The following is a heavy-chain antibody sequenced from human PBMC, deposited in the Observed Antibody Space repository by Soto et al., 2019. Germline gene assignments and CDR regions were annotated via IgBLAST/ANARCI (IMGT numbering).Heavy chain of an antibody. CDR1: GGSFSGYY. J-gene: IGHJ6*02. D-gene: IGHD6-6*01. CDR3: ARLAARQYYYYYGMDV. CDR2: INHSGST. Sequence: TSETLSLTCAVYGGSFSGYYWSWIRQPPGKGLEWIGEINHSGSTNYNPSLKSRVTISVDTSKNQFSLKLSSVTAADTAVYYCARLAARQYYYYYGMDVWGQGTTVTVSS. V-gene: IGHV4-34*01.